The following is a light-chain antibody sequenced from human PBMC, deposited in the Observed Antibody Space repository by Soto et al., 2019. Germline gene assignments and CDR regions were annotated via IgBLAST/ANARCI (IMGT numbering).Light chain of an antibody. Sequence: EIVLTQSPATLSLSPGERATLSCRASQSVSSYLAWYQQKPGQAPRLLIYDASNRATGIPAKFSGSGSGTDFSPTISSLEPEDVAVYYCQQRSNWPALTFGGGTKVEIK. CDR1: QSVSSY. J-gene: IGKJ4*01. CDR2: DAS. V-gene: IGKV3-11*01. CDR3: QQRSNWPALT.